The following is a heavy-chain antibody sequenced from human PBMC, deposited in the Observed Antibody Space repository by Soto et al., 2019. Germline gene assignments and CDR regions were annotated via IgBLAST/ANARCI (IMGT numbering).Heavy chain of an antibody. J-gene: IGHJ4*02. V-gene: IGHV4-4*02. CDR3: ATRYCIHTTCYVY. CDR2: IHPNGRT. D-gene: IGHD2-2*01. CDR1: GGSISSDNW. Sequence: QVQLQESGPGLVEPSGTLSLTCAVSGGSISSDNWWTWVHQPPGEGLEWIGEIHPNGRTNYKPSHKSRITISVDKSENQFSLWLTSVTAADTALYYCATRYCIHTTCYVYWGQGTLVTVSS.